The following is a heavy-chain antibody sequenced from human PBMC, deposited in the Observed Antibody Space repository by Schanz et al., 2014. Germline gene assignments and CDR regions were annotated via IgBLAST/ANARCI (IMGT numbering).Heavy chain of an antibody. CDR1: GYTFTNFD. CDR2: INPNSGGT. J-gene: IGHJ6*02. Sequence: QVQLLQSGAEVKKPGASVKVSCKASGYTFTNFDINWVRQAPGQGLEWMGRINPNSGGTNYAQKFQGRVTMTWDTSTSTAYMELRRLRSDDTAIYYCARDGHSSNWRSYFFYGLDVWGQGTTVTVSS. CDR3: ARDGHSSNWRSYFFYGLDV. V-gene: IGHV1-2*06. D-gene: IGHD6-13*01.